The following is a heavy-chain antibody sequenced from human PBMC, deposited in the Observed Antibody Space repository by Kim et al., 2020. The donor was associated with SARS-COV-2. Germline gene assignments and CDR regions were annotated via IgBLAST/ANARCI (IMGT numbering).Heavy chain of an antibody. D-gene: IGHD3-22*01. CDR3: ATLDSSGYYKEYYFDY. CDR2: FDPEDGET. CDR1: GYTLTELS. J-gene: IGHJ4*02. V-gene: IGHV1-24*01. Sequence: ASVKVSCKVSGYTLTELSMHWVRQDPGKGFEWMGGFDPEDGETIYAQKFQDRVTMTEDTSTDTAYMDLSSLRSEDTAVYYCATLDSSGYYKEYYFDYWGQGTLVTVSS.